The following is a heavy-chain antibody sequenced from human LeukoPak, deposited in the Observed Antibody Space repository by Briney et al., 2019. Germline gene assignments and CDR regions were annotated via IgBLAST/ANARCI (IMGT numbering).Heavy chain of an antibody. D-gene: IGHD2-15*01. Sequence: GGSLRLSCAASGFTFSNYNMSWVRQAPGKGLEWVSGISASGRSTFYGDSVKGRFTISRDNSKNTLYLQMNSLRAEDTAIYYCAKDQRVVPLAYWGQGTLVTVSS. CDR2: ISASGRST. CDR3: AKDQRVVPLAY. V-gene: IGHV3-23*01. J-gene: IGHJ4*02. CDR1: GFTFSNYN.